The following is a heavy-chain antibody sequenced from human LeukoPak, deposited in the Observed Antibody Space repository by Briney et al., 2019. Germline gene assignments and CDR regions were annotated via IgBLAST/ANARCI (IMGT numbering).Heavy chain of an antibody. J-gene: IGHJ4*02. CDR3: ARDRTVRAVSPRYYFDY. D-gene: IGHD3-10*01. V-gene: IGHV1-46*01. Sequence: GASVKVSCKASGYTFTGYYMHWVRQAPGQGLEWMGIINPSGGSTSYAQKFQGRVTMTRDMSTSTVYMELSSLRSEDTAVYYCARDRTVRAVSPRYYFDYWGQGTLVTVSS. CDR1: GYTFTGYY. CDR2: INPSGGST.